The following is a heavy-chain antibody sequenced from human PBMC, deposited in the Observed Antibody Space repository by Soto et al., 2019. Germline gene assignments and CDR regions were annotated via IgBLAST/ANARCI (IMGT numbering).Heavy chain of an antibody. V-gene: IGHV4-61*01. CDR1: GGPVSSCSYY. J-gene: IGHJ6*02. Sequence: PSETLACACPVSGGPVSSCSYYCSWIRQPPVKVLKWIGYIYYSGSTNYNTSLQSRVTISVDTSHNQFSLKMTSVTAADTAVYYWAREGHETDVWGQGTKVNVSS. CDR3: AREGHETDV. CDR2: IYYSGST.